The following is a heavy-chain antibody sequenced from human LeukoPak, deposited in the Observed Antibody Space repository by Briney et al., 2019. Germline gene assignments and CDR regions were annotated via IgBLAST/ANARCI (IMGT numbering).Heavy chain of an antibody. D-gene: IGHD5-12*01. Sequence: SETLSHMCTVSGGSISSYYWSWIRQPPGKGLEWIGYIYYSGSTNYNPSLKSRVTISVDTSKKQFSLKLSSVTAADTAVYYCARDSGASGDDPRYSSSLWFDPWGQGTLVTVSS. CDR2: IYYSGST. CDR3: ARDSGASGDDPRYSSSLWFDP. V-gene: IGHV4-59*01. J-gene: IGHJ5*02. CDR1: GGSISSYY.